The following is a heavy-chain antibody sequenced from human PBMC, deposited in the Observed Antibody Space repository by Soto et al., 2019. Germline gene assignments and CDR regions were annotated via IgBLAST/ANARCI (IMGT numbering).Heavy chain of an antibody. J-gene: IGHJ6*02. V-gene: IGHV4-4*07. CDR1: GGSIRSYY. CDR3: ARGFGLLWFGELYGGPYGMDV. Sequence: QVQLQESGPGLVKPSETLSLTSTVSGGSIRSYYWSWIRQPAGKGLEWIGGIYPSGSTNYNPSLKSRVTMSVDTSKNQFSLKLSSVTAADTAVYYCARGFGLLWFGELYGGPYGMDVWGQGTTVTVSS. D-gene: IGHD3-10*01. CDR2: IYPSGST.